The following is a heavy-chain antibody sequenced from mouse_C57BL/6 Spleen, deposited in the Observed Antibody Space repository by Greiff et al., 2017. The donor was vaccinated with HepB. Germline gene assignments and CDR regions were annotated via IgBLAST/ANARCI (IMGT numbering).Heavy chain of an antibody. D-gene: IGHD1-1*01. V-gene: IGHV1-82*01. Sequence: VKLQESGPELVKPGASVKISCKASGYAFSSSWMNWVKQRPGKGLEWIGRIYPGDGDTNYNGKFKGKATLTADKSSSTAYMQLSSLTSEDSAVYFCARASTTVVATDYAMDYWGQGTSVTVSS. CDR1: GYAFSSSW. CDR2: IYPGDGDT. J-gene: IGHJ4*01. CDR3: ARASTTVVATDYAMDY.